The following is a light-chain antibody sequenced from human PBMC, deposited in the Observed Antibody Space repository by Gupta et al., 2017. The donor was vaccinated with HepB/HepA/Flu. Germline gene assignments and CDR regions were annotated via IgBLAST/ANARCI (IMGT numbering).Light chain of an antibody. CDR3: GRWDSSRSSGYVV. Sequence: QSVLTQPPSVSAAPGQTVTISCSGSSSNIGNNYVSWYQQPPGTAPKLLIYDNNKRHAGSTDRFSGSKSGTSATLGITGLQTGDEAEYYCGRWDSSRSSGYVVFGGGTKLTVL. J-gene: IGLJ2*01. V-gene: IGLV1-51*01. CDR2: DNN. CDR1: SSNIGNNY.